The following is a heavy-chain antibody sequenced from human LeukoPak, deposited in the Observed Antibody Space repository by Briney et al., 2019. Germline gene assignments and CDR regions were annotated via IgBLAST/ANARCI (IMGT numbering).Heavy chain of an antibody. V-gene: IGHV3-53*04. CDR3: ARDIRGTRGSGYSDD. J-gene: IGHJ4*02. D-gene: IGHD3-22*01. CDR2: IYSGGST. Sequence: GGSLRPSCAASGFTVSSNYMSWVRQAPGKGLEWVSVIYSGGSTYYADSVKGRFTISRHNSKNTLYLQMNSLRAEDTAVYYGARDIRGTRGSGYSDDWGQGTLVTVSS. CDR1: GFTVSSNY.